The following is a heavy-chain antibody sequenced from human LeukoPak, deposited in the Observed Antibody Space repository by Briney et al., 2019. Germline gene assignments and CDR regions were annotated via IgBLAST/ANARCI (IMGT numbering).Heavy chain of an antibody. Sequence: GGSLRLSCAASGFTFSSYGMHWVRQAPGKGLEWVAFIRYDGSNKYYADSVKGRFTISRDNSKNMLYLQMNSLRAEDTAVYYCAKDRAIFGVVTAFDYWGQGTLITVSS. J-gene: IGHJ4*02. CDR3: AKDRAIFGVVTAFDY. D-gene: IGHD3-3*01. CDR1: GFTFSSYG. CDR2: IRYDGSNK. V-gene: IGHV3-30*02.